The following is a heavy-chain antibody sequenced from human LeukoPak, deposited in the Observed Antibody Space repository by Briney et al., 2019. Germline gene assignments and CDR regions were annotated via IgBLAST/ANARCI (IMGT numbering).Heavy chain of an antibody. V-gene: IGHV3-53*01. CDR2: IYSGGST. CDR1: GFTVSSNY. CDR3: ARAGFSSSWYYYYYGMDV. Sequence: PGGSLRLSCAASGFTVSSNYMSWVRQAPGKGPEWVSVIYSGGSTYYADSVKGRFTISRDNSKNTLYLQMNSLRAEDTAVYYCARAGFSSSWYYYYYGMDVWGQGTTVTVSS. J-gene: IGHJ6*02. D-gene: IGHD6-13*01.